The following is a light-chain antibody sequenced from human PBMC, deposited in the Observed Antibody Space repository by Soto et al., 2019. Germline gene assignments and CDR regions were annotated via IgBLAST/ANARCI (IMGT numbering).Light chain of an antibody. Sequence: IQMTQSPCALSASVADRVTITYQASQDISHYLNWYQQKPGKAPKLLIYDAFNLETGVPSRFSGSGSGTDFTFTISSLQPEDIATYYCQQYDSLPRKCGQGTKVDIK. J-gene: IGKJ1*01. V-gene: IGKV1-33*01. CDR2: DAF. CDR3: QQYDSLPRK. CDR1: QDISHY.